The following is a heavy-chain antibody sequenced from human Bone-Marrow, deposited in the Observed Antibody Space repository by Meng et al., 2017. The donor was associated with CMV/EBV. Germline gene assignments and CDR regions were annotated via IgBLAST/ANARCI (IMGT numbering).Heavy chain of an antibody. CDR3: VVRRLDY. V-gene: IGHV1-69*02. J-gene: IGHJ4*02. D-gene: IGHD4-23*01. Sequence: SVKVSCKVSEGTPRGYTITWVRQAPGQGLEWMGRIIPVLRLTDYAQKFQGRVKLTADTSTRTAYMELRRLTSDDTAVYYCVVRRLDYWGQGTLVTVYS. CDR2: IIPVLRLT. CDR1: EGTPRGYT.